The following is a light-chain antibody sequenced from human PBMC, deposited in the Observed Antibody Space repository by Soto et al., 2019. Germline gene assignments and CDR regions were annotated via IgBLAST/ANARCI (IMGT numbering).Light chain of an antibody. CDR2: DVT. J-gene: IGLJ1*01. CDR1: SSDVGAYDF. Sequence: QSALTQPASVSGSPGQSITISCTGTSSDVGAYDFVSWYQHYPGKAPKLETFDVTHRPPGISDRFSGSKSANTASLTISGLQAEDEAFYYCSSYTTRSTLVFGGGTKVTVL. V-gene: IGLV2-14*01. CDR3: SSYTTRSTLV.